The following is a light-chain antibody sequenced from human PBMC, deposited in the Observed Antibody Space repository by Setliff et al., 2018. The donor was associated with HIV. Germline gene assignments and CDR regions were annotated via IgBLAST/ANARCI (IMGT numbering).Light chain of an antibody. CDR2: EDN. V-gene: IGLV6-57*01. CDR3: QSYDSDIVV. CDR1: SGSVASNY. Sequence: NFMLTQPHPASESPGKTVTISCTRSSGSVASNYVQWYQQRPGSSPTTVIYEDNQRPSGVPDRFSGSLDSSSNSASLTISGLKTEDEADYYCQSYDSDIVVFGGGTK. J-gene: IGLJ2*01.